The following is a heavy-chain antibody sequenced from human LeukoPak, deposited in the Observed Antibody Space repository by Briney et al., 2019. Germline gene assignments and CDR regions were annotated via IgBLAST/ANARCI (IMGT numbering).Heavy chain of an antibody. V-gene: IGHV3-7*01. Sequence: PGGSLRLSCAASGFTFSSYWMSWVRQAPGKGLEWVANIKQDGSEKYYVDSVKGRFTISRDNAKNSLYLQMNSLRAEDTAVYYCARVGIFGVVIFDYWGQGTLVTVSS. CDR3: ARVGIFGVVIFDY. J-gene: IGHJ4*02. CDR1: GFTFSSYW. D-gene: IGHD3-3*01. CDR2: IKQDGSEK.